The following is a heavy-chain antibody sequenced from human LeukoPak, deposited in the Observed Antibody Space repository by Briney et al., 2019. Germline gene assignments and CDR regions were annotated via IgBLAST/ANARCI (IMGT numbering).Heavy chain of an antibody. CDR1: GYTFTDYY. Sequence: ASVKVSCKASGYTFTDYYMHWVRQAPGQGLEWMGWMNPNSGGTNYAQRFQGRVTMTRDTSIGTAYMELSRLGSDDTAVYYCAKGMDYMDVWGKGTTVTVSS. V-gene: IGHV1-2*02. J-gene: IGHJ6*03. CDR2: MNPNSGGT. D-gene: IGHD3-10*01. CDR3: AKGMDYMDV.